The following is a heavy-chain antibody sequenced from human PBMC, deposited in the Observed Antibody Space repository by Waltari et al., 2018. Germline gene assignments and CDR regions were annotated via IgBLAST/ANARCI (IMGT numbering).Heavy chain of an antibody. CDR1: GFSLSTSGMR. J-gene: IGHJ6*03. D-gene: IGHD2-15*01. V-gene: IGHV2-70*04. CDR2: IDWDDDK. Sequence: QVTLKESGPALVKPTQTLTLTCTFSGFSLSTSGMRVSWIRQPPGKALEWLARIDWDDDKFYSTSLKTRLTISKDTSKNQVVLIMTNMDPVDTATYYCARIQDNYYMDVWGKGTTVTVSS. CDR3: ARIQDNYYMDV.